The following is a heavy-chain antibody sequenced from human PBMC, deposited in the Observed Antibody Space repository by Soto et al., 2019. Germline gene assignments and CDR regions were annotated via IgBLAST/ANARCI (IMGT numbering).Heavy chain of an antibody. CDR2: ISYDETHT. J-gene: IGHJ4*02. CDR1: GFTVRNYC. D-gene: IGHD3-10*01. CDR3: ATAMWEVGSGTYSHDY. V-gene: IGHV3-30*03. Sequence: QVQLVESGGGVVQPGRSLRLSCAASGFTVRNYCMHWVRQAPGEGLEWVAIISYDETHTYYADSVRGRFTVSRDNSKNTLYLQMNSLRTEDTAVYYCATAMWEVGSGTYSHDYWGQGTLVTVSS.